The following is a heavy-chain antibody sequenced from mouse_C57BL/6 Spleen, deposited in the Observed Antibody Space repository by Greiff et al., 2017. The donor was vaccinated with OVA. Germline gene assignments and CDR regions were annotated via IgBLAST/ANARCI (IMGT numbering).Heavy chain of an antibody. CDR1: GYSITSGYY. Sequence: EVKLQESGPGLVKPSQSLSLTCSVTGYSITSGYYWNWIRQFPGNKLEWMGYISYDGSNNYNPSLKNRISITRDTSKNQFFLKLNSVTTEDTATYYCARDQRWLQAWFAYWGQGTLVTVSA. D-gene: IGHD2-3*01. J-gene: IGHJ3*01. V-gene: IGHV3-6*01. CDR2: ISYDGSN. CDR3: ARDQRWLQAWFAY.